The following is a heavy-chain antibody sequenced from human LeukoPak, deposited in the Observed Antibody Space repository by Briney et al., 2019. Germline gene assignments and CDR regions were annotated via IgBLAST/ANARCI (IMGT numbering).Heavy chain of an antibody. CDR2: IYHSGST. J-gene: IGHJ6*02. D-gene: IGHD2-2*01. CDR1: EFTFSSYY. CDR3: ARFCGSTSWHSGYYYGIDV. V-gene: IGHV4-34*01. Sequence: GSLRLSCAAFEFTFSSYYMNWVRQPPGKGLEWIGEIYHSGSTNYNPSLESRVTVSVDKSKNQFSLDLSSVTAADTAVYYCARFCGSTSWHSGYYYGIDVWGQGTTVTVSS.